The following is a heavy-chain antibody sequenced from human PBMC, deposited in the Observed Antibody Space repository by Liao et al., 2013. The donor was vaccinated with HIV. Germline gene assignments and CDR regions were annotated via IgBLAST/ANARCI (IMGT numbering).Heavy chain of an antibody. CDR2: IYTSGST. V-gene: IGHV4-61*02. CDR1: GGSITSGSYY. CDR3: AKEGAVTVAGTLVPFDS. D-gene: IGHD6-19*01. Sequence: QVQLQESGPGLVKPSQTLSLSCTVSGGSITSGSYYWSWIRQPAGKGLEWVGRIYTSGSTKYNPSLKSRVTMSLDTSKNQFSLKLSSVTAADTATYFCAKEGAVTVAGTLVPFDSWGQGIVVSVSS. J-gene: IGHJ4*02.